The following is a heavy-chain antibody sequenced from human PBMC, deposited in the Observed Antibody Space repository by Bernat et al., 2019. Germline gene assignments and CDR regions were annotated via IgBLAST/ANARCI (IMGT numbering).Heavy chain of an antibody. Sequence: QVQLVQSGAEVKKPGASVKVSCKASGYTFTSYGISWVRQAPGQGLEWMGWISAYNGNTNYAQKLQGRVTMTTDTSTSTAYMELRSLRSDDTAVYYCASMTTVSPHYYDYGMDVWGQGTTVTVSS. CDR3: ASMTTVSPHYYDYGMDV. CDR1: GYTFTSYG. J-gene: IGHJ6*02. CDR2: ISAYNGNT. V-gene: IGHV1-18*01. D-gene: IGHD4-17*01.